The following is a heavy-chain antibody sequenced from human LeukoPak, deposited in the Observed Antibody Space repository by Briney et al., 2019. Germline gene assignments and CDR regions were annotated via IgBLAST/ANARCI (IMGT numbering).Heavy chain of an antibody. V-gene: IGHV1-3*01. CDR2: INAGNGDT. CDR1: GYTFTSYA. D-gene: IGHD3-16*01. CDR3: ARVGLPGPDAFDI. Sequence: ASVKVSCKASGYTFTSYAMHWVRQAPGQRLEWMGWINAGNGDTEYSQKFQGRVTITRDTSASTAYMELGSLRSEDTAVYYCARVGLPGPDAFDIWGQGTMVTVSS. J-gene: IGHJ3*02.